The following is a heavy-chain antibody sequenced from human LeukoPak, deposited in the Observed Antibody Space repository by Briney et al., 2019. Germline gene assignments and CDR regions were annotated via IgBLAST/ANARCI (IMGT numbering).Heavy chain of an antibody. CDR1: GFTFSSYG. J-gene: IGHJ4*02. CDR2: ISYDGSNK. Sequence: GRSLRLSCAASGFTFSSYGMHWVRQAPGKGLEWVAVISYDGSNKYYADSVKGRFTISRDNSKNTLYLQMNSLRAEDTAVYYCAKDPYYYDSSGYHDYWGQGTLVTVSS. V-gene: IGHV3-30*18. CDR3: AKDPYYYDSSGYHDY. D-gene: IGHD3-22*01.